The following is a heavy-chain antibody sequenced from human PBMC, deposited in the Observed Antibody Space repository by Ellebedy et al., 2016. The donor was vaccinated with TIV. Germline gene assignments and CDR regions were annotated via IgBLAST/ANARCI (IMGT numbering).Heavy chain of an antibody. D-gene: IGHD3-3*01. CDR1: GRSISTSSYY. Sequence: MPSETLSLTCTVSGRSISTSSYYWGWLRQPPGKGLEWIGSIYYSGSTYYNPSLKSRVTISVDTSKNQFSLKLSSVTAADTAVYYCARDYEGAFDIWGQGTMVTVSS. J-gene: IGHJ3*02. V-gene: IGHV4-39*02. CDR2: IYYSGST. CDR3: ARDYEGAFDI.